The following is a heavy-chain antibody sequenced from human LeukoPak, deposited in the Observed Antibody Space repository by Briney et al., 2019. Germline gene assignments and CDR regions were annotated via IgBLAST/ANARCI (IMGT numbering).Heavy chain of an antibody. CDR2: ISAYNGNT. Sequence: ASVKVSCKASGYTFTSYGISWVRQAPGQGLEWMGWISAYNGNTNYAQKPQGRVTMTTDTSTSTAYMELRSLGSDDTAVYYCARDIVVVVAASENDFYYYYYGMDVWGQGTTVTVSS. D-gene: IGHD2-15*01. V-gene: IGHV1-18*01. J-gene: IGHJ6*02. CDR1: GYTFTSYG. CDR3: ARDIVVVVAASENDFYYYYYGMDV.